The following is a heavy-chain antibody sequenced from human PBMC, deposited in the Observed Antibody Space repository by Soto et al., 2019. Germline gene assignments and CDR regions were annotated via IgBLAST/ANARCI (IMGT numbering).Heavy chain of an antibody. CDR1: GFTFSSYS. J-gene: IGHJ6*02. V-gene: IGHV3-21*01. CDR2: ISRSSSYI. CDR3: ARGRGAAGTYSAHYDGIDV. Sequence: EVQLVESGRGLVKPGGSLRLSCAASGFTFSSYSMNWVRQAPGKGLEWVSSISRSSSYIYYADSVKGRFTISRGHAKNSLYLQMNRLRAADTAVYYCARGRGAAGTYSAHYDGIDVWAQGTTVTVSS. D-gene: IGHD6-13*01.